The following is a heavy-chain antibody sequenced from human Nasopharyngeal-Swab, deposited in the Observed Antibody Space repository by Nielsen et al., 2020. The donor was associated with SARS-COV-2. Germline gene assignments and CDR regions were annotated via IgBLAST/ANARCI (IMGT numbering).Heavy chain of an antibody. Sequence: GGSLRLSCAASGFTFNNYNFNCVRQAPGKPLQRVSSISSSSSYIYYADSVKGRFTISRDNAKNSLYLQMNSLRAEDTAVYYCARDGLDYDFWSAYFMDVWGQGTTVTVSS. J-gene: IGHJ6*02. D-gene: IGHD3-3*01. CDR2: ISSSSSYI. V-gene: IGHV3-21*01. CDR1: GFTFNNYN. CDR3: ARDGLDYDFWSAYFMDV.